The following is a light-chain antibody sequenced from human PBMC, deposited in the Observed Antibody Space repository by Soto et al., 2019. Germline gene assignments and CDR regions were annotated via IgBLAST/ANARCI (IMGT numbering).Light chain of an antibody. V-gene: IGKV3-15*01. CDR2: TAS. J-gene: IGKJ2*01. CDR1: QSVSSD. Sequence: EIVMTQSPATLSVSPGQGVTLSCRSSQSVSSDIAWYRQRPGQVPRLLIHTASTRATNIPDSFSCSGSGTDFTLIITSRQSEEFAVYYCQQYYLWPPVFGQGTKVEIK. CDR3: QQYYLWPPV.